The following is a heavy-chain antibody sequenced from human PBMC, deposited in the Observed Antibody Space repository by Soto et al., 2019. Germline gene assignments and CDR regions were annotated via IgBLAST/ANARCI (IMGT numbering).Heavy chain of an antibody. CDR2: ISAYNGNT. J-gene: IGHJ4*02. CDR3: AKDLRSNPGGCDY. Sequence: QVQLVQSGGEVKKPGASVKVSCKASGYTFISYGISWVRQAPGQGLEWMGWISAYNGNTNYAQKLQGRVTMTTDTPTSTAYMELRSLRSGGTAVYYCAKDLRSNPGGCDYWGQGTQVTVSS. CDR1: GYTFISYG. V-gene: IGHV1-18*01. D-gene: IGHD5-12*01.